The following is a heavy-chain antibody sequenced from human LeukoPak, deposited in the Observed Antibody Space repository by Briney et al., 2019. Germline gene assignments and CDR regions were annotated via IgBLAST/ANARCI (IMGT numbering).Heavy chain of an antibody. CDR2: IYYSGST. J-gene: IGHJ4*02. CDR3: ARGLYYYGSGSYYSRPSPLDY. CDR1: GGSISSSSYY. D-gene: IGHD3-10*01. V-gene: IGHV4-39*07. Sequence: SETLSLTCTVSGGSISSSSYYWGWIRQPPGKGLEWIGSIYYSGSTYYNPSLKSRVTISVDTSKNQFSLKLSSVTAADTAVYYCARGLYYYGSGSYYSRPSPLDYWGQGTLVTVSS.